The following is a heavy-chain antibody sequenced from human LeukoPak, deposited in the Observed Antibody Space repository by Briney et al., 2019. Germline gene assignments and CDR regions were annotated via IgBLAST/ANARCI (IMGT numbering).Heavy chain of an antibody. CDR1: GYTFTSYG. Sequence: ASVKVSCKASGYTFTSYGISWVRQAPGQGLEWMGWISAYNGNTNYAQKLQGRVTMTTDTSTSTAYMELRSLRSDDTAVYHCARVRRERGSPRYFDYWGQGTLVTVSS. V-gene: IGHV1-18*01. J-gene: IGHJ4*02. CDR3: ARVRRERGSPRYFDY. D-gene: IGHD3-10*01. CDR2: ISAYNGNT.